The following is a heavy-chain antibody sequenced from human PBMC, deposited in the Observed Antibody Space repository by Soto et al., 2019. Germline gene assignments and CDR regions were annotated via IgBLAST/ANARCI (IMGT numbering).Heavy chain of an antibody. D-gene: IGHD6-19*01. V-gene: IGHV1-69*13. CDR1: GGTFSSYA. CDR2: IIPIFGTA. Sequence: GASVKVSCKASGGTFSSYAISWVRQAPGQGLEWMGGIIPIFGTANYAQKFQGRVTITADESTSTAYMELSSLRSEDTAVYYCAGVPRWLDEEDFDYWGQGTLVTVSS. J-gene: IGHJ4*02. CDR3: AGVPRWLDEEDFDY.